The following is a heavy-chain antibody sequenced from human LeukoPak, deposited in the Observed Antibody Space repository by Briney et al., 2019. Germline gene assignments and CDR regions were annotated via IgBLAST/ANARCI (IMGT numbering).Heavy chain of an antibody. CDR3: AKDLGRGFSSYYYYGMDV. CDR2: ISGSGGTT. Sequence: TGGSLRLSCAASGFSFSTYVMGWVRQAPGKAPEWVSGISGSGGTTYYADSVKGRFTISRDNSKNTLYLQMNSLRAEDTAVYYCAKDLGRGFSSYYYYGMDVWGQGTTVTVSS. D-gene: IGHD3-3*01. CDR1: GFSFSTYV. J-gene: IGHJ6*02. V-gene: IGHV3-23*01.